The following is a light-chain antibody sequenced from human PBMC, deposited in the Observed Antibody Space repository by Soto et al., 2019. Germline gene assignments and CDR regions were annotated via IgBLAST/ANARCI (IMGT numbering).Light chain of an antibody. CDR1: RSVLYNSNNKNY. CDR3: QHYYTTPRT. Sequence: DIVMTQSPDYLAVSLGERATINCKSSRSVLYNSNNKNYLAWYQQKPGQPPKLLIYWASTRESGVPDRFNGSGSGTDFTLTISSLQAEDVAVYYCQHYYTTPRTFGQGTKLEIK. CDR2: WAS. J-gene: IGKJ2*01. V-gene: IGKV4-1*01.